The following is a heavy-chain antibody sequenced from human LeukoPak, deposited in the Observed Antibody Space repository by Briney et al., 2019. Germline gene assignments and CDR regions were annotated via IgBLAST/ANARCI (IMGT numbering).Heavy chain of an antibody. V-gene: IGHV3-7*01. Sequence: GGSLRLSCAASGFTFSNYWMSCVRQAPGKGLEWVANIKQDGSEKYYVDSVKGRFTISRDNAKNSLYLQMNSLRAEDTAVYYCARDSPDSDFDYWGQGTLVTVSS. CDR2: IKQDGSEK. J-gene: IGHJ4*02. CDR1: GFTFSNYW. CDR3: ARDSPDSDFDY.